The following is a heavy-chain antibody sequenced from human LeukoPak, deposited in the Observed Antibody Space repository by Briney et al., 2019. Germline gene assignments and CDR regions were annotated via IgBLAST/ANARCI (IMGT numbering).Heavy chain of an antibody. V-gene: IGHV3-11*01. CDR1: GFTFTDYY. Sequence: GGSLRLSCAAPGFTFTDYYMTWIRQAPGQGLEWISYISSSGSTILYADSVKGRFTISRDNAKNSLYLQMNSLRPEDTAVYYCARFSIRTMVRGIHYMDVWGKGTTVTISS. D-gene: IGHD3-10*01. CDR3: ARFSIRTMVRGIHYMDV. CDR2: ISSSGSTI. J-gene: IGHJ6*03.